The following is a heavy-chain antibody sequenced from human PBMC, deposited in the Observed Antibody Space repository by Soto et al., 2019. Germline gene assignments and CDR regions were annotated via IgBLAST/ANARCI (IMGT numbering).Heavy chain of an antibody. D-gene: IGHD3-9*01. Sequence: SETLSLTCTVSGGSISSYYWSWIRQPPGKGLEWIGYIYYSGNTNYNPSLKSRVTISVDTSKNQFSLKLSSVTAADTAVYYCARLRYFDKRGMDVWGKGTTVTVSS. CDR3: ARLRYFDKRGMDV. CDR2: IYYSGNT. J-gene: IGHJ6*03. CDR1: GGSISSYY. V-gene: IGHV4-59*08.